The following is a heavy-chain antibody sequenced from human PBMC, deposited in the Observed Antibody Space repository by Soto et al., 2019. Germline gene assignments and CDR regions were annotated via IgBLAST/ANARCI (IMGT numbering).Heavy chain of an antibody. CDR3: AKVPASLKTFDY. D-gene: IGHD2-2*01. J-gene: IGHJ4*02. CDR2: VSGNGAVT. V-gene: IGHV3-23*01. Sequence: EVQLLASGGGLAQPWGSLRLSCAASGFTFGNYAMNWVRQAPGKGLEWVSTVSGNGAVTYYADSVKGRFTISRDNARSTLYLPMNNLRAEDTAIYFCAKVPASLKTFDYWGQGTLVTVSA. CDR1: GFTFGNYA.